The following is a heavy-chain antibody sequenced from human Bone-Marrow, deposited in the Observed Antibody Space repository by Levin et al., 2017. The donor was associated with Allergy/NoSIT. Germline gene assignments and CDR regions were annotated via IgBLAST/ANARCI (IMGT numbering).Heavy chain of an antibody. Sequence: GESLKISCKASGFTFTIYDIHWVRQAPGQGLEWVGRVNPNTGATDSAQKFMGRVTMTRDTSTTTAFMELTRLRPDDTAIYYWARETIAAPPYNWFDTWGQGALVTVSS. D-gene: IGHD1-7*01. CDR2: VNPNTGAT. CDR3: ARETIAAPPYNWFDT. V-gene: IGHV1-2*06. CDR1: GFTFTIYD. J-gene: IGHJ5*02.